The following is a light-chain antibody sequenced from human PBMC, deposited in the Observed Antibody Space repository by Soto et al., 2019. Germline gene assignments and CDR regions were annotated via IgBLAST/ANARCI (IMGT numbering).Light chain of an antibody. CDR2: GAS. J-gene: IGKJ1*01. CDR1: QSVSSNY. V-gene: IGKV3-20*01. CDR3: QQYGGSLSWT. Sequence: EVVLTQSPGTLSLSPGERATLSCRASQSVSSNYLAWYQHKPGQAPRLLIYGASDRAAGIPDRFSGGGSGTDFTLTISRLEPEDFAVYSCQQYGGSLSWTFGQGTKVEIK.